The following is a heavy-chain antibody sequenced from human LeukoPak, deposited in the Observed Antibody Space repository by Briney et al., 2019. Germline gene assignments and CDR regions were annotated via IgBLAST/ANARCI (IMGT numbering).Heavy chain of an antibody. CDR1: GYTFTGYY. D-gene: IGHD5-18*01. J-gene: IGHJ4*02. V-gene: IGHV1-2*02. CDR3: AGEEIQLWTRSGIDY. Sequence: ASVKVSCKASGYTFTGYYTHWVRQAPGQGVEWMGWINPNSGGTNYAQKFQGRVTMTRDTSISTAYMELSRLRSDDTAVYYCAGEEIQLWTRSGIDYWGQGTLVTVSS. CDR2: INPNSGGT.